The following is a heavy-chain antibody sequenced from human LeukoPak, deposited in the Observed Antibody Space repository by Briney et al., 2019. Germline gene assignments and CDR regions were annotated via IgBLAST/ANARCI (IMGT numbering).Heavy chain of an antibody. CDR3: ARGIAARPDFDY. D-gene: IGHD6-6*01. CDR2: IYHSGNT. V-gene: IGHV4-38-2*02. Sequence: SETLSLTCTVSGYSISTGYYWGWIRQPPGKGLEWIGSIYHSGNTYYNPSLKSRVTISVDTSKNQFSLKLNSVTAADTAVYYCARGIAARPDFDYWGQGTLVTVSS. J-gene: IGHJ4*02. CDR1: GYSISTGYY.